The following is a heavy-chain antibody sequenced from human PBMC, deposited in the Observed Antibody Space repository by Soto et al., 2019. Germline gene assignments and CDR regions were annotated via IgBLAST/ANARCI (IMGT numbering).Heavy chain of an antibody. J-gene: IGHJ4*02. V-gene: IGHV1-8*01. CDR2: MNPNSGNT. CDR1: VYTFMIYD. CDR3: ATGGHCTGGTCRMGFDF. D-gene: IGHD2-15*01. Sequence: ASVKVSCKASVYTFMIYDINWVRQATGQGLEWMGWMNPNSGNTGYEQRFQGRVTMTRDTSMSTVYMELSSLRSEDTAVYYCATGGHCTGGTCRMGFDFWGQGTQVTVSS.